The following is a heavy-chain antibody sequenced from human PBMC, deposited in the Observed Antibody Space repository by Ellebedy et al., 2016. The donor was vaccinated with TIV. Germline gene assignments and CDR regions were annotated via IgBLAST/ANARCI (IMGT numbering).Heavy chain of an antibody. CDR3: ARIYSPRAKAPADY. J-gene: IGHJ4*02. CDR1: GFTSTSTY. Sequence: GESLKISCAVSGFTSTSTYMSWIRQAPGKGLEWVSYISSSSSYTNYADSVKGRFTISRDNAKNSLYLQMNSLRAEDTAVYYCARIYSPRAKAPADYWGQGTLVTVSS. CDR2: ISSSSSYT. V-gene: IGHV3-11*06. D-gene: IGHD1-26*01.